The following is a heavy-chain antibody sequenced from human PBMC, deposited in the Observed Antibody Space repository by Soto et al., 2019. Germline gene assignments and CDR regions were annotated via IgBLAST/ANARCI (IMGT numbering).Heavy chain of an antibody. CDR2: IIPIFGTA. D-gene: IGHD2-15*01. CDR3: ARSREVATNWFDT. Sequence: GASVKVSCKASGGTFSSYAISWVRQAPGQGLEWMGGIIPIFGTANYAQKFQGRVTITADESTSTAYMELSSLRSEDTAVYYCARSREVATNWFDTWGQGTLVTVSS. CDR1: GGTFSSYA. J-gene: IGHJ5*02. V-gene: IGHV1-69*13.